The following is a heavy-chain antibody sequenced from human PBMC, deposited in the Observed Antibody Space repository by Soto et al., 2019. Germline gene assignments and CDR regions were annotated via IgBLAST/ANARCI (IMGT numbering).Heavy chain of an antibody. J-gene: IGHJ4*02. CDR3: AKAPREGHSYVHFYGYFHN. CDR2: INWNSASM. Sequence: VRLSCAAAGFTFDDFAMHWVRQVPGKGLEWVSGINWNSASMGYADSVKGRFSISRDNAKNYLYLYMNSVKTEDTALYYCAKAPREGHSYVHFYGYFHNWGRGTLVTVSS. V-gene: IGHV3-9*01. CDR1: GFTFDDFA. D-gene: IGHD3-10*02.